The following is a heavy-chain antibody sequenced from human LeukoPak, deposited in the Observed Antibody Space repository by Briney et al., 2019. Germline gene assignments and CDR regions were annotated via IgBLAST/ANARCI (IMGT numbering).Heavy chain of an antibody. J-gene: IGHJ3*02. CDR2: INNDGSIT. Sequence: PGGSLRLSCAASEFTISRYWMHWVRQAPGKGLVWVSTINNDGSITTYADSVKGRFTISRDNVKNMLFLQMNSLGAEDTALYYCARGWNTTPRSGFDIWGQGTMVTVSS. D-gene: IGHD1/OR15-1a*01. CDR3: ARGWNTTPRSGFDI. CDR1: EFTISRYW. V-gene: IGHV3-74*01.